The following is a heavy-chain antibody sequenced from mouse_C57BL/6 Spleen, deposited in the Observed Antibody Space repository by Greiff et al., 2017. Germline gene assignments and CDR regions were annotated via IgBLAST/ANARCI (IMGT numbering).Heavy chain of an antibody. Sequence: QVQLQQSGAELVRPGASVTLSCKASGYTFTDYEMHWVKQTPVHGLEWIGAIDPETGGTAYNQKFKGKAILTADKSSSTAYMERRSLTSEDSAVYYCTRNRFTTVADDWGQGTTLTVSS. CDR3: TRNRFTTVADD. J-gene: IGHJ2*01. D-gene: IGHD1-1*01. V-gene: IGHV1-15*01. CDR2: IDPETGGT. CDR1: GYTFTDYE.